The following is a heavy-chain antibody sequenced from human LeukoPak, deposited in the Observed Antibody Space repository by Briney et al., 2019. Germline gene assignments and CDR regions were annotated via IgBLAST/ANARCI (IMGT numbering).Heavy chain of an antibody. D-gene: IGHD3-22*01. CDR1: GGSISSYY. Sequence: SETLSLTCTVSGGSISSYYWSWIRQLPGKGLEWIGYIYTSGSTNYNPSLKSRVTISVDTSKNQFSLKLSSVTAADTAVYYCARLSRPTSWLIFDYWGQGTLVTVSS. J-gene: IGHJ4*02. V-gene: IGHV4-4*09. CDR3: ARLSRPTSWLIFDY. CDR2: IYTSGST.